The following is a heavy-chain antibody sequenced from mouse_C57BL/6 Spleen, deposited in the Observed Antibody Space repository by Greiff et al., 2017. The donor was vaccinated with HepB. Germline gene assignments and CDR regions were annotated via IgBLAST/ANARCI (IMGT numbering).Heavy chain of an antibody. CDR3: ARPNFYGSSYWYFDV. V-gene: IGHV1-64*01. CDR1: GYTFTSYW. CDR2: IHPNSGST. J-gene: IGHJ1*03. Sequence: VQLQQPGAELVKPGASVKLSCKASGYTFTSYWMHWVKQRPGQGLEWIGMIHPNSGSTNYNEKFKSKATLTVDKSSITAYMQLSSLTSEDSAVYYCARPNFYGSSYWYFDVWGTGTTVTVSS. D-gene: IGHD1-1*01.